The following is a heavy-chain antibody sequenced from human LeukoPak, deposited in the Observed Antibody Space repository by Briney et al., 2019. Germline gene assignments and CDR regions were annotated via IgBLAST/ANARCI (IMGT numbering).Heavy chain of an antibody. J-gene: IGHJ4*02. CDR3: ARVVRGYSGYDTRAIDY. CDR2: ISSSSSYI. V-gene: IGHV3-21*01. Sequence: LSCAASGFTFSSYSMNWVRQAPGKGLEWVSSISSSSSYIYYADSVKGRFTISRDNAKNSLYLQMNSLRAEDTAVYYCARVVRGYSGYDTRAIDYWGQGTLVTVSS. D-gene: IGHD5-12*01. CDR1: GFTFSSYS.